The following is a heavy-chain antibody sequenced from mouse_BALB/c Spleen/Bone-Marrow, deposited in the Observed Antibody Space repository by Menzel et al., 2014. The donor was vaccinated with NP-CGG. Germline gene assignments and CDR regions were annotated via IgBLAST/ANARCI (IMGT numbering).Heavy chain of an antibody. Sequence: EVKLQESGPDLVKPSQSLSLTCTVTGYSITSGYSWHWIRQFPENKLEWMGYIHYSGNTNYNPSLKSRISIIRDTSKNQFFLQLISVTTEDTATYYCTRGDYGSYGAMDCWGQGTSVTVSS. CDR2: IHYSGNT. J-gene: IGHJ4*01. CDR3: TRGDYGSYGAMDC. V-gene: IGHV3-1*02. D-gene: IGHD2-1*01. CDR1: GYSITSGYS.